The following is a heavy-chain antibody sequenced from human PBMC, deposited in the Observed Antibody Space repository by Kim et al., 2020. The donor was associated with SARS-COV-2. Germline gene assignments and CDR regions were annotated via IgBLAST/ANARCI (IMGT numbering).Heavy chain of an antibody. J-gene: IGHJ4*02. CDR1: GDSVSSNSAS. V-gene: IGHV6-1*01. CDR3: VRASRGSAEFHY. Sequence: SQTLSLTCAISGDSVSSNSASGTWIRQSPSRGLEWLGTTYYRSKWSYDSAASVKGRLTLSPDTSKNQFSLQLNSVTPEDTAVYYCVRASRGSAEFHYWGQETLVTDSS. D-gene: IGHD6-25*01. CDR2: TYYRSKWSY.